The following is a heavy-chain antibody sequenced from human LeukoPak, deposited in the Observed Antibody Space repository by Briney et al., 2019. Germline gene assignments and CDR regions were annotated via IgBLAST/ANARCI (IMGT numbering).Heavy chain of an antibody. J-gene: IGHJ4*02. CDR1: GYTFTSYA. CDR3: ARVYRGFRELLPIGY. V-gene: IGHV7-4-1*02. CDR2: INTNTGNP. Sequence: ASVKVSCKASGYTFTSYAMNWVRQAPGQGLEWMGWINTNTGNPTYAQGFTGRFVFSLDTSVSTAYLQISSLKAEDTAVYYCARVYRGFRELLPIGYWGQGTLVTVSS. D-gene: IGHD1-26*01.